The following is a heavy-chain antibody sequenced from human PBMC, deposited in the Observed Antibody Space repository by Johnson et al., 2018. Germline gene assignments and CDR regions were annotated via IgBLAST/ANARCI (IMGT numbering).Heavy chain of an antibody. V-gene: IGHV3-9*01. J-gene: IGHJ6*03. Sequence: VQLVESGGGVVQPGRSLRLSCAASGFTFSSYAMHWVRQGTGKGLEWVSGISWNSGSIGYADSVKGRFTISRDNAKNSLYLQMNSLRAEDTAVYYCARRPMGYCSGGSCSLSYYYYYMDVWGKGTTVTVSS. CDR1: GFTFSSYA. D-gene: IGHD2-15*01. CDR2: ISWNSGSI. CDR3: ARRPMGYCSGGSCSLSYYYYYMDV.